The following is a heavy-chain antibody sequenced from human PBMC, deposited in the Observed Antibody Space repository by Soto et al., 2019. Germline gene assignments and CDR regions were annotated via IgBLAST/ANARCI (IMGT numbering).Heavy chain of an antibody. CDR3: ARDIESVTARHCFYYYGMDV. J-gene: IGHJ6*02. V-gene: IGHV1-18*01. D-gene: IGHD2-8*01. Sequence: ASVKVSCKASGFTFSNYGLNWVRQAPGQGLERMGWVSANNGHTNYAQNLQGRVSMTTDTSTSTAYMELRALRFDDTAVYYCARDIESVTARHCFYYYGMDVWGQGTTVTVSS. CDR1: GFTFSNYG. CDR2: VSANNGHT.